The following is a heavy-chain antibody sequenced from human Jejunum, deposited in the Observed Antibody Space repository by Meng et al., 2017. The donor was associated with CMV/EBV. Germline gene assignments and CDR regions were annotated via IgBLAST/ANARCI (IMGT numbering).Heavy chain of an antibody. Sequence: QEDVVDSVGGVVQPVRSSSLSCTPSGFTFGDYGMHWIRQAPGKGLEWVAFISYKGDNKYYADSVRGRFTISRDNSKNTLDLQMNSLRTEDTAVYYCTKDQVLLWGQGTLVTVSS. V-gene: IGHV3-30*02. CDR3: TKDQVLL. CDR2: ISYKGDNK. CDR1: GFTFGDYG. D-gene: IGHD3-10*01. J-gene: IGHJ4*02.